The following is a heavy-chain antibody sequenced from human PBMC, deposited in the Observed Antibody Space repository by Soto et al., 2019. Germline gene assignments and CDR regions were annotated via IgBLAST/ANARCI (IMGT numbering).Heavy chain of an antibody. D-gene: IGHD2-2*01. J-gene: IGHJ6*02. Sequence: QVQLQQWGAGLLKPSETLSLSCAVYGESFSDYYWSWIRQPPGKGLEWIGEISHSGSTNYNPSLKSRVHRRADTSEKEVSLRLSSVTAADTAVYYCERNRIGVVRPAVRVWDDYQYYGMDVWGQGTTVTVSS. CDR1: GESFSDYY. V-gene: IGHV4-34*01. CDR3: ERNRIGVVRPAVRVWDDYQYYGMDV. CDR2: ISHSGST.